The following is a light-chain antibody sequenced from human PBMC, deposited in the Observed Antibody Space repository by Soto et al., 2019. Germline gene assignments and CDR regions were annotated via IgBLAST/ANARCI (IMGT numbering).Light chain of an antibody. CDR2: DAS. V-gene: IGKV3-11*01. Sequence: EIVLTQSPVTLSLSPGERATLSCRASQSVSTYLAWYQQKPGQAPRLLIYDASNRATGIPARFSGSGSGTDFTLTIGNLEPEDFVVYYCQQRSDWPLTFGGGTKVEIK. CDR3: QQRSDWPLT. CDR1: QSVSTY. J-gene: IGKJ4*01.